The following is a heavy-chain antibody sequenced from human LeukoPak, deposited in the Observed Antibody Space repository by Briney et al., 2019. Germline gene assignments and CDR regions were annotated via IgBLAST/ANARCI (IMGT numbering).Heavy chain of an antibody. J-gene: IGHJ5*02. CDR1: GYSISSGYY. Sequence: PSETLSLTCAVSGYSISSGYYWGWIRQPPGKGLEWVGSIYHSGSTYYNPSLKSRVTISVDTSKNQFSLKLSSVTAADTAVYYCARLFRSADITGNNWFDPWGQGTLVTVSS. CDR2: IYHSGST. V-gene: IGHV4-38-2*01. D-gene: IGHD1-20*01. CDR3: ARLFRSADITGNNWFDP.